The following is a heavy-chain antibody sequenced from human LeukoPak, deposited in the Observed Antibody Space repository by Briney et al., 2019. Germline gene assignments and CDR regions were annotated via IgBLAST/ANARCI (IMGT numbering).Heavy chain of an antibody. CDR1: GFTFSSYA. V-gene: IGHV3-30-3*01. Sequence: GRSLRLSCAASGFTFSSYAMHWVRQAPGKGLEWVAVISNDGSNKYYADSVKGRFTISRDNSKNTLYLQMNSLRAEDTAVYYCAREWFGFDYWGQGTLVTVSS. CDR2: ISNDGSNK. CDR3: AREWFGFDY. J-gene: IGHJ4*02. D-gene: IGHD3-10*01.